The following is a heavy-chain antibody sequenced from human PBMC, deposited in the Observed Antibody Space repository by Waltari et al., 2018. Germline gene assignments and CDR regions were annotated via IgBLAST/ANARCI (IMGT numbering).Heavy chain of an antibody. Sequence: VQLVESGGGVVQPGGSLRLSCAASGFIFSNYAMQWVRQAPGKGVEWSSFIRYDGINEYYADSVKGRFTISRDNSKNTLYLQMNSLRAEDTAVYYCAKGKIGQQLVRDFDYWGQGTLVTVSS. J-gene: IGHJ4*02. CDR1: GFIFSNYA. D-gene: IGHD6-13*01. V-gene: IGHV3-30*02. CDR3: AKGKIGQQLVRDFDY. CDR2: IRYDGINE.